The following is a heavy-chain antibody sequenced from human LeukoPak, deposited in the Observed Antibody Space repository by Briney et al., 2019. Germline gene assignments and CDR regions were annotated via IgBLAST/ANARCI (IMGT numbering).Heavy chain of an antibody. V-gene: IGHV4-61*02. CDR1: GGSISSGSYY. J-gene: IGHJ6*03. CDR3: ARAGVGAIPSDYYMDV. Sequence: SQTLSLTCTVSGGSISSGSYYWSWIRQPAGKGLEWIGRIYTSGSTNYNPSLKSRVTISVDTSKNQFSLKLSSVTAADTAVYYCARAGVGAIPSDYYMDVWGKGTTVTVSS. D-gene: IGHD1-26*01. CDR2: IYTSGST.